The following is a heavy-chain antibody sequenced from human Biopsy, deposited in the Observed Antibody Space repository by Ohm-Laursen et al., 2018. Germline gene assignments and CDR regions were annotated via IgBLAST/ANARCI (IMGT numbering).Heavy chain of an antibody. D-gene: IGHD6-19*01. CDR2: IWYDGTNE. V-gene: IGHV3-33*04. J-gene: IGHJ2*01. CDR1: GFTFGHYA. Sequence: SLRLSCAASGFTFGHYAMHWVRQAPGKGIEWISIIWYDGTNEDYADSVKGRFTISRDNSKNTLYLQINTLTLEDTAFYYCARGLSSGWYGYFNVWGRGTLVTVSS. CDR3: ARGLSSGWYGYFNV.